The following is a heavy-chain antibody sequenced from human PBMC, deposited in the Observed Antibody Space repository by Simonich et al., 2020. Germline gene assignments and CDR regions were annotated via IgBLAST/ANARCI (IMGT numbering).Heavy chain of an antibody. CDR1: GGSISSSSYY. Sequence: QLQLQESGPGLVKPSETLSLTCTVSGGSISSSSYYWGWIRQPPGKGLEWIGSIYSSGSTNYNPSLKCRVTISVDTSKNQFSLKLSSVTAADTAVYYCARHAGFAFDIWGQGTMVTVSS. J-gene: IGHJ3*02. CDR3: ARHAGFAFDI. D-gene: IGHD6-13*01. CDR2: IYSSGST. V-gene: IGHV4-39*01.